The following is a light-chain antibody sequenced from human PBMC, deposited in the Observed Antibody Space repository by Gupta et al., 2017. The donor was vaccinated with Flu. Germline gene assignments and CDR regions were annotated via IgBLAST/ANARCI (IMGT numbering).Light chain of an antibody. Sequence: DIQMTQSPSSLSASVGDRVTITCRASQGIINNLAWFQQKPGKGPKSLIYAASSLQRGVPSKFSGSGSVSGTDFTLTISDLQPEDSATYFCQHYNTYPPTFGQGTRLKIK. CDR3: QHYNTYPPT. CDR2: AAS. CDR1: QGIINN. V-gene: IGKV1-16*02. J-gene: IGKJ5*01.